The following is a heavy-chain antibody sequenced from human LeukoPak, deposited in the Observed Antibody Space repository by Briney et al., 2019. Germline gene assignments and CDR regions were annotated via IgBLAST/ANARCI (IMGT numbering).Heavy chain of an antibody. D-gene: IGHD2-2*02. V-gene: IGHV3-15*01. Sequence: PGGSLRLSCAASGFTFSNAWTSWVRQAPGKGLEWVGRIKSKTDGGTTDYAAPVKGRFTISRDDSKNTLYLQMNSLKTEDTAVYYCTTPHGTHIVVVPAAIEGAFDIWGQGTMVTVSS. CDR2: IKSKTDGGTT. CDR1: GFTFSNAW. J-gene: IGHJ3*02. CDR3: TTPHGTHIVVVPAAIEGAFDI.